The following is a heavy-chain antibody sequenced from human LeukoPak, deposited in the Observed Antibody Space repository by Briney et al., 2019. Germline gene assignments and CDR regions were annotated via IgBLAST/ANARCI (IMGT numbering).Heavy chain of an antibody. CDR1: TATFSSHG. CDR3: AQWCPHSSGYYLFEY. Sequence: SQNLSCNGSTATFSSHGLSWVRHGPGQGLEWMGGSIPMFGTTNYAQEYQGRVTITTDIFTDTAYMELSSLMTEDTAVYYCAQWCPHSSGYYLFEYWGQGALVTVSS. D-gene: IGHD3-22*01. CDR2: SIPMFGTT. J-gene: IGHJ4*02. V-gene: IGHV1-69*05.